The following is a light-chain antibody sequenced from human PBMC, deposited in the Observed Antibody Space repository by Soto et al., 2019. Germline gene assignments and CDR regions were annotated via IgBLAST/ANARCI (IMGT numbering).Light chain of an antibody. J-gene: IGKJ1*01. CDR1: QRLXTNS. CDR2: GVY. Sequence: DMVLTQSPGTLSLSLGERATLPCRASQRLXTNSRAWYQQKPGQAPRLLTSGVYSMAAGIPDRLSGSGSGTDFTLTISRLEPEDLAVYYLQQYEKSPRTFGQGTKVDIK. CDR3: QQYEKSPRT. V-gene: IGKV3-20*01.